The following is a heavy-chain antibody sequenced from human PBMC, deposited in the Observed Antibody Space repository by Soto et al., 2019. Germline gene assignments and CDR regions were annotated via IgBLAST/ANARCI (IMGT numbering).Heavy chain of an antibody. CDR1: GGTFSSHT. J-gene: IGHJ2*01. V-gene: IGHV1-69*08. CDR3: ARPDFGDYWYFDL. CDR2: IIPALGTA. D-gene: IGHD4-17*01. Sequence: QDQLVQSGAEVKKPGSSVKVSCKASGGTFSSHTFSWVRQAPGQGLEWMGRIIPALGTATYAQKFQGRVTLTADESATTVYMELNSLRSEDTVVYYCARPDFGDYWYFDLWGRGTLVTVSS.